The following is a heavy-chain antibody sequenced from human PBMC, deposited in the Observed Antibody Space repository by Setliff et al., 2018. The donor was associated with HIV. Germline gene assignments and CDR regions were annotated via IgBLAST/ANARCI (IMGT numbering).Heavy chain of an antibody. CDR3: AREMGSTHQAFDI. CDR1: GGTFSSYT. J-gene: IGHJ3*02. CDR2: SIPILGIG. D-gene: IGHD2-15*01. V-gene: IGHV1-69*04. Sequence: GASVKVSCKASGGTFSSYTINWVRQAPGQGLEWMGRSIPILGIGNDEQAQKFKGRVTFTADKSTSTVYMELSSLRSEDTAVYYCAREMGSTHQAFDIWGQGTMVTVSS.